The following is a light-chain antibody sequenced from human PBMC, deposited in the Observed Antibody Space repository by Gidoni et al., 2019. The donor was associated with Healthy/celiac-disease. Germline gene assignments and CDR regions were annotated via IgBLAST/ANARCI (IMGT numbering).Light chain of an antibody. CDR2: AAS. V-gene: IGKV3-20*01. CDR3: QQYLSFWT. J-gene: IGKJ1*01. Sequence: EIVLTQSPGTLSLSPWERATLSCRASQSVSSYLAWYQQKPGQAPRLLIYAASNRATGIPDRFSGSGSGTDFTLTISRLEPEDFAVYYCQQYLSFWTFGQGTKVEIK. CDR1: QSVSSY.